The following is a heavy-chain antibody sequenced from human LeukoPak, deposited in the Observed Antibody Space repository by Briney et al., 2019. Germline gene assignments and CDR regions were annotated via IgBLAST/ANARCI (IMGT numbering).Heavy chain of an antibody. CDR1: GFTLSTNS. Sequence: PGGSLRLSCTVSGFTLSTNSMGWVRQAPGKGLEWVSFIYSDNTHCSYSVTGRFTISRDNSKNTLYLQMNSLRAEDTAVYYCARRAGAYSHPYDYWGQGTLVTVSS. V-gene: IGHV3-53*01. CDR2: IYSDNT. CDR3: ARRAGAYSHPYDY. J-gene: IGHJ4*02. D-gene: IGHD4/OR15-4a*01.